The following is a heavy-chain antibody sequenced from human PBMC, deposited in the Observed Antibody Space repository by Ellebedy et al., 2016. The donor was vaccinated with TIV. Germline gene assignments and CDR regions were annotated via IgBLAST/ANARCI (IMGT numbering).Heavy chain of an antibody. CDR3: ARDKAYGSGSRTMDV. D-gene: IGHD3-10*01. CDR2: INAGNGDT. Sequence: AASVKVSCKASGYNFKSYVIYWVRQAPGQRLEWMGWINAGNGDTAYSQRFQGRVTITRDTSATTAYMELSSLRSEDTAVYYCARDKAYGSGSRTMDVWGKGTTVTVSS. V-gene: IGHV1-3*01. CDR1: GYNFKSYV. J-gene: IGHJ6*03.